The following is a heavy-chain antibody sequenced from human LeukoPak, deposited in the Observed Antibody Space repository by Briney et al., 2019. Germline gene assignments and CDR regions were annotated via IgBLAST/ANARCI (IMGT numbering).Heavy chain of an antibody. D-gene: IGHD3-16*01. J-gene: IGHJ3*02. Sequence: GGSLRLSCAASGFTFSSYEMNWVRQAPGKGLEWVSVIYSGGSTYYADSVKGRFTISRDNSKNTLYLQMNSLRAEDTAVYYCARVGYYANDAFDIWGQGTMVTVSS. V-gene: IGHV3-53*01. CDR2: IYSGGST. CDR1: GFTFSSYE. CDR3: ARVGYYANDAFDI.